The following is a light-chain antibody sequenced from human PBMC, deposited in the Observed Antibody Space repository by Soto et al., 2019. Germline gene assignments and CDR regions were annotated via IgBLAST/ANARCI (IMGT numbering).Light chain of an antibody. J-gene: IGLJ1*01. CDR3: CSYAGSSTYV. CDR2: EGS. V-gene: IGLV2-23*01. Sequence: QSVLTQPASVSGSPGQSITISCTGTSIDVGSYNLVSWYQQHPGKAPKLMIYEGSKRPSGVSNRFSGSKSGNTASLTISALQAEDEADYSCCSYAGSSTYVFGTGTKVTVI. CDR1: SIDVGSYNL.